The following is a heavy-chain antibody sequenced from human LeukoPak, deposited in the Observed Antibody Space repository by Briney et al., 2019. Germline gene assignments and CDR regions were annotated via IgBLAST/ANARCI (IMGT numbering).Heavy chain of an antibody. J-gene: IGHJ4*02. CDR1: GFTFSSYW. CDR2: LSNTGDNT. CDR3: AQTGGLVPGRYFVY. D-gene: IGHD6-6*01. V-gene: IGHV3-23*01. Sequence: GGSLRLSCAASGFTFSSYWMSWVRQAPGKGLEWVSTLSNTGDNTYYADSVKGRFTISRDNSKNTLYLQMSSLRAEDTAVYYCAQTGGLVPGRYFVYWGQGTLVTVSS.